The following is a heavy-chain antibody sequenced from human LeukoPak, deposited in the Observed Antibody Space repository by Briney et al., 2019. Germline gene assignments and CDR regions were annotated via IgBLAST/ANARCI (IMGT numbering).Heavy chain of an antibody. CDR3: ASNTYYDILTGYYTY. J-gene: IGHJ4*02. CDR1: GGTFSSYA. D-gene: IGHD3-9*01. Sequence: ASVKVSYKASGGTFSSYAISWVRQAPGQGLEWMGRIIPILGIANYAQKFQGRVTVTADKSTSTAYMELSSLRSEDTAVYYCASNTYYDILTGYYTYWGQGTLVTVSS. V-gene: IGHV1-69*04. CDR2: IIPILGIA.